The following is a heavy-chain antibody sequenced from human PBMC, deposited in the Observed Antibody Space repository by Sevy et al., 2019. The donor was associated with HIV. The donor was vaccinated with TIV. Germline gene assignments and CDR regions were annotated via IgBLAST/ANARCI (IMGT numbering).Heavy chain of an antibody. CDR3: ARAYCSGGRCYSLAY. D-gene: IGHD2-15*01. CDR2: ISPHNGDT. J-gene: IGHJ4*02. Sequence: ASVKVSCKVSGYTFTTYRIFWVREAPGQGLESMGWISPHNGDTDYAQKFQGRVTLNTDKSTSTAYMELRGLRSDDTAVYFCARAYCSGGRCYSLAYWGQGTLVTVSS. CDR1: GYTFTTYR. V-gene: IGHV1-18*01.